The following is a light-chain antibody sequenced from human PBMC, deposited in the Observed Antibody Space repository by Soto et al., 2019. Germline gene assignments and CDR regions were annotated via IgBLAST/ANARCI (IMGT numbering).Light chain of an antibody. CDR3: QQRSNWPPMYT. CDR1: QSVSSY. CDR2: DAS. J-gene: IGKJ2*01. V-gene: IGKV3-11*01. Sequence: DIVLTQSPATLSLSPGERATLSCRASQSVSSYLAWYQQRPGHVPRLLIYDASKRATGIPVRFSASGSGTDFTLTISSLEPEDFAIYFCQQRSNWPPMYTFGQGTKLEIK.